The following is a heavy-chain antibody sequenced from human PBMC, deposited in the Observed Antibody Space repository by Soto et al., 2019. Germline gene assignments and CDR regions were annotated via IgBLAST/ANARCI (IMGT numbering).Heavy chain of an antibody. CDR3: ARLRIATNNYQWFDT. D-gene: IGHD2-21*01. V-gene: IGHV4-31*03. CDR1: GAALNSGNYY. CDR2: LYVTGPV. Sequence: QVRLQESGPGLVKPSETLSLTCSVYGAALNSGNYYWSWIRQVPGKGLEWIGHLYVTGPVDFNPSLRDRITSSHCTSERQLSLHLRLVTAADTAVYYCARLRIATNNYQWFDTWCHGTLVNVAS. J-gene: IGHJ5*01.